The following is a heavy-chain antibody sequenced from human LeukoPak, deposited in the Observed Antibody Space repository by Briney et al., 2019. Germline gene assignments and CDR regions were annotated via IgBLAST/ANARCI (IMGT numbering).Heavy chain of an antibody. Sequence: GGSLRLSCAASGFTFSSYAMHWVRQAPGKGLEWVAVISYDGSNKYYADSVKGRFTISRDNSKNTLYLQMNSLRAEDTAVYYCASIPHDSSGLKKDHHYYYYMDVWGKGTTVTVSS. J-gene: IGHJ6*03. CDR1: GFTFSSYA. CDR2: ISYDGSNK. CDR3: ASIPHDSSGLKKDHHYYYYMDV. D-gene: IGHD3-22*01. V-gene: IGHV3-30-3*01.